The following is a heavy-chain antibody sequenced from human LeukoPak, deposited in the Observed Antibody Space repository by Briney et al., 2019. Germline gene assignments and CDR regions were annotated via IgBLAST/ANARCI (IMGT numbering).Heavy chain of an antibody. Sequence: ASVKVSCKASGHTFTSYAMHRVRQAPGQRLEWMGWINAGNGNTKYSQEFQGRVTITRDTSASTAYMELSSLRSEDMAVYYCAREVDGGYFDYWGQGTLVTVSS. J-gene: IGHJ4*02. CDR2: INAGNGNT. CDR1: GHTFTSYA. V-gene: IGHV1-3*03. CDR3: AREVDGGYFDY. D-gene: IGHD4-23*01.